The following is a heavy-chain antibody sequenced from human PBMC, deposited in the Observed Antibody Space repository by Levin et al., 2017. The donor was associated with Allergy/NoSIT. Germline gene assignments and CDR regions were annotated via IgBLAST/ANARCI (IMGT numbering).Heavy chain of an antibody. CDR2: IKEDGSEK. Sequence: HTGGSLRLSCAASGFTFSTYWMSWVRQAPGKGLEWVANIKEDGSEKYYADSVKGRFTISRDNAKNSVYLQMNSLRGEDTAVYYCARNCGGDCWAYWGQGALVTVSS. CDR1: GFTFSTYW. V-gene: IGHV3-7*01. CDR3: ARNCGGDCWAY. D-gene: IGHD2-21*02. J-gene: IGHJ4*02.